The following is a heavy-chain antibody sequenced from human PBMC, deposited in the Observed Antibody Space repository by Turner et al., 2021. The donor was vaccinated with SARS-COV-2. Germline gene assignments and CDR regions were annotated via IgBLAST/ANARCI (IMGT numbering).Heavy chain of an antibody. D-gene: IGHD3-3*01. V-gene: IGHV3-23*01. CDR3: AKFNYDCWSGYSYYYYGMDV. J-gene: IGHJ6*02. Sequence: VQLLAPAGCLVPPAGSLRRACAASGFTMSSYAMCWVRRAPGKGLEWVSASSVIVGSTYYADSVKGRCTIFRDNSKNTLYLQMNSLRAEDTAVYYCAKFNYDCWSGYSYYYYGMDVWGQGTTVTVSS. CDR1: GFTMSSYA. CDR2: SSVIVGST.